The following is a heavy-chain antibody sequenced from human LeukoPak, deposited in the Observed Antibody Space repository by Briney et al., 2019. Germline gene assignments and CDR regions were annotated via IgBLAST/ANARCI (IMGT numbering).Heavy chain of an antibody. D-gene: IGHD5-12*01. CDR2: IYYSGST. CDR1: GGSISSYY. V-gene: IGHV4-59*01. CDR3: ARCPNSGSGYGSFDY. J-gene: IGHJ4*02. Sequence: SETLSLTCTVSGGSISSYYWSWIRQPPGKGLEWIGYIYYSGSTNYNPSLKSRVTISVDTSKNQFSLKLSSVTAADTAVYYCARCPNSGSGYGSFDYWGQGTLVTVSS.